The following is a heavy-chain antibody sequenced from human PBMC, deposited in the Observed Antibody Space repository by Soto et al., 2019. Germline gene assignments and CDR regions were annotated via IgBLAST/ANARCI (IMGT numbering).Heavy chain of an antibody. CDR2: IGTAGDT. D-gene: IGHD3-10*01. J-gene: IGHJ6*02. Sequence: GSLRLSCAASGFTFSSYDMHWVRQATGKGLEWVSAIGTAGDTYYPGSVKGRFTISRENAKNSLYLQMNSLRAGDTAVYYCARGPVYYYGSGSYWDYYGMDVWGQGTTVTVSS. V-gene: IGHV3-13*01. CDR1: GFTFSSYD. CDR3: ARGPVYYYGSGSYWDYYGMDV.